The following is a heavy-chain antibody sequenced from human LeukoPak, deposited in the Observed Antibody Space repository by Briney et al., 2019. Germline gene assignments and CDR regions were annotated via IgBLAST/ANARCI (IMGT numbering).Heavy chain of an antibody. CDR3: ARRAGAYSHPYDY. D-gene: IGHD4/OR15-4a*01. CDR1: GFTFTTFW. CDR2: IYSDNT. J-gene: IGHJ4*02. V-gene: IGHV3-53*01. Sequence: GGSLRLSCATSGFTFTTFWMHWVRQAPGKGLEWVSFIYSDNTHYSDSVKGRFTISRDNSKNTLYLQMNSLRAEDTAVYYCARRAGAYSHPYDYWGQGTLVTVSS.